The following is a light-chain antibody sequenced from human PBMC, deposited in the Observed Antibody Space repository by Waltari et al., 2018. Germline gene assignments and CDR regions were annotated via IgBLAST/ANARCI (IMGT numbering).Light chain of an antibody. J-gene: IGKJ1*01. CDR3: QHYVRLPVT. CDR1: QSVGRT. CDR2: GAA. Sequence: EIVLTQSPGTLSLSPGERATLSCWTSQSVGRTLAGYQQKPGQPPRLLIYGAAIMATGIPDRFIGSGSVTDFSLTISRLEPEDFAVYYCQHYVRLPVTFGQGTKVEIK. V-gene: IGKV3-20*01.